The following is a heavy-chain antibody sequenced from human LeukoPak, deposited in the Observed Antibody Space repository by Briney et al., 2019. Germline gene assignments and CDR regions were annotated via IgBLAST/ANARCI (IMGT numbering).Heavy chain of an antibody. CDR2: IHYSGST. V-gene: IGHV4-61*08. D-gene: IGHD5-24*01. J-gene: IGHJ4*02. Sequence: SETLSLTCTVSGGSVSSGDNYWSWIRQPPGKGLEWIGYIHYSGSTNYNPSLKNRVTTSVDTSKNQFSLKMTSVTAADTAVYYCARHRIAGDVLFDYWGQGTLVTVSS. CDR3: ARHRIAGDVLFDY. CDR1: GGSVSSGDNY.